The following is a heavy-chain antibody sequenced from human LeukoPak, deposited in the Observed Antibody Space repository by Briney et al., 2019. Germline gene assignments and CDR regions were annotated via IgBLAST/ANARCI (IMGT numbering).Heavy chain of an antibody. CDR2: IYYSGST. Sequence: SETLSLTCTVSGGSISSYYWSWIRQPPGKGLGWIGYIYYSGSTNYNPSLKSRVTISVDTSKNQFSLKLSSVTAADTAVYYCARTPRWGCSGGSCYLDYWGQGTLVTVSS. V-gene: IGHV4-59*01. D-gene: IGHD2-15*01. J-gene: IGHJ4*02. CDR1: GGSISSYY. CDR3: ARTPRWGCSGGSCYLDY.